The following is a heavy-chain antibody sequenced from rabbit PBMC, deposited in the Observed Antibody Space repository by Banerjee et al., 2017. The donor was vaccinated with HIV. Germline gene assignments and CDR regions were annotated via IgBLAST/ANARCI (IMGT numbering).Heavy chain of an antibody. CDR3: ARDLGGSSDL. CDR1: GFSFNNKYV. Sequence: QSLEESGGGLVQPEGSLTLTCTASGFSFNNKYVMCWVRQAPGKGLEWIACINAGSANSTCYATWAKGRFTISKTSSTTVTLQMTSLTAADTTTYFCARDLGGSSDLWGPGTLVTVS. D-gene: IGHD8-1*01. CDR2: INAGSANST. V-gene: IGHV1S40*01. J-gene: IGHJ6*01.